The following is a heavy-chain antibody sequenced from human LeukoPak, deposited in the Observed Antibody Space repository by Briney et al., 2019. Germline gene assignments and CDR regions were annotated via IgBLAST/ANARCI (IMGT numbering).Heavy chain of an antibody. V-gene: IGHV3-33*01. J-gene: IGHJ3*02. Sequence: GRSLRLSCAASGFTFSSYGMHWVRQAPGKGLEWVAVIWYDGSNKYYADSVKGRFTISRDDSKNTLYLQMNSLRAEDTAVYYCATAIVVVPATIPGRIPAAFDIWGQGTMVTVSS. CDR3: ATAIVVVPATIPGRIPAAFDI. CDR2: IWYDGSNK. D-gene: IGHD2-2*02. CDR1: GFTFSSYG.